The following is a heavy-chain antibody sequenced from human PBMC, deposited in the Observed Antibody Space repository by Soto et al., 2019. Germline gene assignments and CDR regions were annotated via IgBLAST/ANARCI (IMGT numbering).Heavy chain of an antibody. J-gene: IGHJ5*02. V-gene: IGHV3-23*01. CDR2: ISGSGGST. Sequence: GGSLRLSCAASGFTFSSYAMSWVRQAPGKGLEWVSAISGSGGSTYYADSVKGRFTISRDNSKNTLYLQMNSLRAEDTAVYYCAKPSLGYCSSTSCYQGGWFDPWGQGTLVPVSS. CDR3: AKPSLGYCSSTSCYQGGWFDP. D-gene: IGHD2-2*01. CDR1: GFTFSSYA.